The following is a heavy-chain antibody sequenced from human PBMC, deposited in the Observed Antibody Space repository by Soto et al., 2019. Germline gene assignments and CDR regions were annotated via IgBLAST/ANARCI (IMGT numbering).Heavy chain of an antibody. Sequence: QVQLVESGGGVVQPGRSLRLSCAASGFTFSSYAMHWVRQPPGKGLEWVAVISYDGSNKYYADSVKGRFTISRDNSKNTLYLQMNSLRAEDTAVYYCARADYYGSGSPEYFQHWGQGTLVTVSS. J-gene: IGHJ1*01. CDR3: ARADYYGSGSPEYFQH. V-gene: IGHV3-30-3*01. CDR2: ISYDGSNK. CDR1: GFTFSSYA. D-gene: IGHD3-10*01.